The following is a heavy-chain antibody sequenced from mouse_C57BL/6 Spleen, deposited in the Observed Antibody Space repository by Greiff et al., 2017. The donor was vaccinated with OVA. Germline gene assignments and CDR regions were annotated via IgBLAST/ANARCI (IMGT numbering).Heavy chain of an antibody. CDR3: TTQAVAYYYAMDY. Sequence: EVQLQQSGAELVRPGASVKLSCTASGFNIKDDYMHWVKQRPEQGLEWIGWIDPENGDTEYASKFQGKATITADTSSNTAYLQLSSLTSEDTAVYYCTTQAVAYYYAMDYWGQGTSVTVSS. D-gene: IGHD1-1*01. J-gene: IGHJ4*01. CDR1: GFNIKDDY. V-gene: IGHV14-4*01. CDR2: IDPENGDT.